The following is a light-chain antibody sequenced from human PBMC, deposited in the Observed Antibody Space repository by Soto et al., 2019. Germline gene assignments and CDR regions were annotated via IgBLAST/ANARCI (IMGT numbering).Light chain of an antibody. J-gene: IGKJ2*01. CDR2: GAS. CDR3: QQYNNWPPYT. V-gene: IGKV3-15*01. Sequence: EIVMTQSPATLSVSPGERATLSCRASQSVSSNFAWYQQKPGQAPRLLIYGASTRATGIPARFSGSGSGTEFTLTITSPQSEDFAVYYCQQYNNWPPYTFGQGTKLQIK. CDR1: QSVSSN.